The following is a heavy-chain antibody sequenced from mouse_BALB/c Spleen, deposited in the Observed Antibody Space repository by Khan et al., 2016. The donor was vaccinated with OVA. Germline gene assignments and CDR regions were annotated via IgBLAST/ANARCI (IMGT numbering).Heavy chain of an antibody. CDR2: ISSAATYT. V-gene: IGHV5-9-1*01. CDR3: ANGNYGWFAY. CDR1: GFTFSSFV. D-gene: IGHD2-1*01. Sequence: VELVESGGVLVEPGGSLKLSCAASGFTFSSFVMSWVRQTPEKRLEWVATISSAATYTYYPDSVKGRFTISRDNAKNTLYLQMNSLRSDDTAIYYCANGNYGWFAYWGQGTLVTVST. J-gene: IGHJ3*01.